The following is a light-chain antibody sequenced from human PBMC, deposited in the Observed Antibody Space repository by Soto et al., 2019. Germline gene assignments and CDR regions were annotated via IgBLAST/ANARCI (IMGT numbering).Light chain of an antibody. CDR1: QSVSSTY. Sequence: EIVLTQSPGTLSLSPGERATLSCRASQSVSSTYLAWYQQKPGQAPRLLIYGASSRATGIPDRFSGSGSGTDFTLTISRLEPEDFAIYYCQQYVRSPWTFGQGPKVDIK. J-gene: IGKJ1*01. V-gene: IGKV3-20*01. CDR3: QQYVRSPWT. CDR2: GAS.